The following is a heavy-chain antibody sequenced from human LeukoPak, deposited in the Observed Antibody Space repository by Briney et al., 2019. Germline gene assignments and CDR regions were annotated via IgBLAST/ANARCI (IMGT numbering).Heavy chain of an antibody. Sequence: PGGSLRLSCAASGFTFTNAHMSWVRQAPGKGLEWLGRIKSKTDGGTTDYAAPVEGRFTISRDDSENSLYLQMNSLKTEDTAMYYCTTNTVEWGQGTLVTVSP. D-gene: IGHD4-17*01. V-gene: IGHV3-15*01. J-gene: IGHJ4*02. CDR1: GFTFTNAH. CDR3: TTNTVE. CDR2: IKSKTDGGTT.